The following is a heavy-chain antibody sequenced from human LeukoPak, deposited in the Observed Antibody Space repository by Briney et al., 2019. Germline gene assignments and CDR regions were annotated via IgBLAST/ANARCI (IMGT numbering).Heavy chain of an antibody. CDR1: GASITSYF. CDR2: MYYSVNT. D-gene: IGHD2-2*01. CDR3: ARDTRGAFDL. Sequence: PSETLSLTCTVSGASITSYFWSWIRQPPGKGLEWIAYMYYSVNTNYNPSLKSRVIISVDKSKNQLSLNLSSVTAADTAAYYCARDTRGAFDLWGQGTMVTVSS. J-gene: IGHJ3*01. V-gene: IGHV4-59*01.